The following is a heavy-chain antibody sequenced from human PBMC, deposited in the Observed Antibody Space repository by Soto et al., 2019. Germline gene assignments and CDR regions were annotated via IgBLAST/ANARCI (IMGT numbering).Heavy chain of an antibody. CDR3: GSVGYCSSTNCLFYYYHYGMDV. D-gene: IGHD2-2*03. V-gene: IGHV1-69*13. CDR1: GGTFSSHA. J-gene: IGHJ6*02. CDR2: IIPNFGTT. Sequence: GASVKVSCKASGGTFSSHAISWVRQAPGRGLEWMGGIIPNFGTTNYAQNFRARVTITADESTSTAYMELSSLTSEDTAVYYCGSVGYCSSTNCLFYYYHYGMDVWGQGTTVTVSS.